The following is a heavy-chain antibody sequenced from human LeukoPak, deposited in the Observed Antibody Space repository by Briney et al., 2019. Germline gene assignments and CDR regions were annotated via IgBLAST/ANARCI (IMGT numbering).Heavy chain of an antibody. CDR3: ARDYTAMVTGDAFDI. V-gene: IGHV1-2*02. Sequence: ASVKVSCKASGYTFTDYYMHWVRQAPGQGLEWMGWINPNSGGTSYAQKFQGRVTMTRDTSISTAYMDLSRLRSDDTAVYYCARDYTAMVTGDAFDIWGQGTMVTVSS. D-gene: IGHD5-18*01. CDR1: GYTFTDYY. J-gene: IGHJ3*02. CDR2: INPNSGGT.